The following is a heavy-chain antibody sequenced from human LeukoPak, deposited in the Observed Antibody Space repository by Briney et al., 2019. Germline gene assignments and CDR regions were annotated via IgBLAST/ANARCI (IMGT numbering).Heavy chain of an antibody. V-gene: IGHV1-2*02. CDR2: INPNSGGT. D-gene: IGHD2-15*01. CDR3: ASSAIVVPKNLH. Sequence: ASVKVSCKASGYTFTGYCMHWVRQAPGQGLEWMGWINPNSGGTNYAQKFQGRVTMTRDTSISTAYMELSRLRSDDTAVYYCASSAIVVPKNLHWGQGTLVTVSS. CDR1: GYTFTGYC. J-gene: IGHJ4*02.